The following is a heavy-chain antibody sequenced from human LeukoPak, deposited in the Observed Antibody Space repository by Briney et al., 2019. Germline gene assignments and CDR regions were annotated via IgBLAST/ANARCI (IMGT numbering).Heavy chain of an antibody. D-gene: IGHD4-17*01. Sequence: SETLSLTCTVSGGSISSYYWSWIRQPPGKGLEWIGYIYYSGSTIYNPSLKSRVTISVDTSKNQFSLKLNSVTAADTAVYYCARMGNPATVTADYWGQGTLVTVSS. CDR1: GGSISSYY. V-gene: IGHV4-59*08. CDR2: IYYSGST. J-gene: IGHJ4*02. CDR3: ARMGNPATVTADY.